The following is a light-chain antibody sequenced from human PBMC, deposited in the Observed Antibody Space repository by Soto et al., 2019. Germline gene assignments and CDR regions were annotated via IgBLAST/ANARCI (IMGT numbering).Light chain of an antibody. V-gene: IGKV1-39*01. CDR3: QQSYSTPLS. J-gene: IGKJ4*01. Sequence: DIQMTQSPSSLSASVGDRVTITCRASQSIGNYLNWYQHKPGKAPKLLIYGASSLHSGVPSSFSGSGSGTDFTLTISSLQPEDFATYYCQQSYSTPLSLGGGTKVEIK. CDR2: GAS. CDR1: QSIGNY.